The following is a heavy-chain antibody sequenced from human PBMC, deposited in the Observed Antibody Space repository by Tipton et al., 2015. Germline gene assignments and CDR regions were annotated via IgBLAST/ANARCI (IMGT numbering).Heavy chain of an antibody. D-gene: IGHD4-23*01. Sequence: TLSLTCTVSGGSISSYYWSWIRQPPGKGLEWIGSISYSGRTDYNPSLKSRVTVSVDTSKNQLSLKLSTLTAADTAVYYCARDYYGGDSGGHYYYGTDFWGQGTTVTVSS. CDR3: ARDYYGGDSGGHYYYGTDF. J-gene: IGHJ6*02. CDR1: GGSISSYY. CDR2: ISYSGRT. V-gene: IGHV4-59*01.